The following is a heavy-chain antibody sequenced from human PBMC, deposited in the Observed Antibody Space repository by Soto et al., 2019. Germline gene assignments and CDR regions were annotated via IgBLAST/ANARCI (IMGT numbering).Heavy chain of an antibody. CDR2: ISGSGGST. CDR1: GFTFSSYA. D-gene: IGHD6-6*01. Sequence: HPGGSLRLSCAASGFTFSSYAMSWVRQAPGKGLEWVSAISGSGGSTYYADSVKGRFTISRDNSKNTLYLQMNSLRAEDTAVYYCAKDLVEQLVYCYFDYWGQGTLVTVSS. CDR3: AKDLVEQLVYCYFDY. J-gene: IGHJ4*02. V-gene: IGHV3-23*01.